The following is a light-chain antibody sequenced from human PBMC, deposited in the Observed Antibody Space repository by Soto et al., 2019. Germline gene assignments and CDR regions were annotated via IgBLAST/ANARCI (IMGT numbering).Light chain of an antibody. Sequence: EIVMTQSPATLSVSPGERATLSCRASQSVSSNLAWYQQKRGQGPRLLIYGASTRATGIPARFSGSGSGTEFTLTISSLQSKDFAVYYCHQYNTWPLWTFGQGTKVEIK. V-gene: IGKV3-15*01. CDR1: QSVSSN. J-gene: IGKJ1*01. CDR2: GAS. CDR3: HQYNTWPLWT.